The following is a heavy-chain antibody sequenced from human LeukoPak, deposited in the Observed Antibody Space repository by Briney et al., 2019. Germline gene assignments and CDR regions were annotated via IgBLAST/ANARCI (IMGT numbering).Heavy chain of an antibody. J-gene: IGHJ4*02. V-gene: IGHV4-59*01. D-gene: IGHD5-18*01. Sequence: SETLSLTCTVSGGSISSYYWSWIRQPPGKGLEWIGYIYYSGSTNYNPSLKSRVTISVDTSKNQFSLKLSSVTAADTAVYYSARGYSYGLGSVWGQGTLVTVSS. CDR2: IYYSGST. CDR1: GGSISSYY. CDR3: ARGYSYGLGSV.